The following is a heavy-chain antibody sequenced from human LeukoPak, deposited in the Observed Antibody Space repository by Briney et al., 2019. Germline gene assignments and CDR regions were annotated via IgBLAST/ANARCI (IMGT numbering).Heavy chain of an antibody. Sequence: PSETLSLTCTVSGGSISSSSYYWGWIRQPPGKGLEWIGNIYYSGSTYYNPSLKSRVTISVDTSKNQFSLKLSSVTAADTAVYYCARHDYDFWSGYYPDLFDYWGQGTLVTVSS. CDR2: IYYSGST. D-gene: IGHD3-3*01. CDR1: GGSISSSSYY. V-gene: IGHV4-39*01. CDR3: ARHDYDFWSGYYPDLFDY. J-gene: IGHJ4*02.